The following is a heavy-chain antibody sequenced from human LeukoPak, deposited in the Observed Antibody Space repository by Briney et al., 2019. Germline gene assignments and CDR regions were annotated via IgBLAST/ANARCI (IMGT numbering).Heavy chain of an antibody. CDR2: INPNSGGT. Sequence: ASVKVSCKASGYTFTGYYMHWVRQAPGQGLEWMGWINPNSGGTNYAQKFQGRVTMTRDTSISTAYMELSRLRSDDTAVYYCARVVGATVYYFDYWGQGTLVTVSS. CDR3: ARVVGATVYYFDY. CDR1: GYTFTGYY. D-gene: IGHD1-26*01. V-gene: IGHV1-2*02. J-gene: IGHJ4*02.